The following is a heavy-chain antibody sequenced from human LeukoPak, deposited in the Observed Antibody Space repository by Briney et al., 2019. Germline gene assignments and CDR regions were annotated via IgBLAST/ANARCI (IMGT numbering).Heavy chain of an antibody. V-gene: IGHV3-30*18. D-gene: IGHD5-12*01. J-gene: IGHJ4*02. CDR1: GFTFSSYG. Sequence: PGGSLRLSCAASGFTFSSYGMHWVRQAPGKGLEWVAVISYDGSNKYYADSVKGRFTISRDNSKNTLFLQMNSLRAEDTAVYYCAKDREGLSSGYDSEYFDYWGQGTLVTVSS. CDR3: AKDREGLSSGYDSEYFDY. CDR2: ISYDGSNK.